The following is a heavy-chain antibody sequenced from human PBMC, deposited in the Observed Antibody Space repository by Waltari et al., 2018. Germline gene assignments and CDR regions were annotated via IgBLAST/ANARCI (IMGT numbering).Heavy chain of an antibody. J-gene: IGHJ4*02. V-gene: IGHV3-74*01. CDR3: GRREGSVTMVREIDY. Sequence: EVQLVESGGGLVAPGGSLRLSCAASGCTFSSSWMHWVRQAPGKGLVWVSRINSDGSGTSYAASVKGRFPISRDNAKNTLYLQMNSLRAEDTAVYYCGRREGSVTMVREIDYWGQGTLVTVSS. D-gene: IGHD3-10*01. CDR1: GCTFSSSW. CDR2: INSDGSGT.